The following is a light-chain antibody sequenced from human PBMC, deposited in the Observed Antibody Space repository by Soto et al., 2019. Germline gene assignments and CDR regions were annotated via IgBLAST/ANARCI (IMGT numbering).Light chain of an antibody. J-gene: IGLJ1*01. Sequence: QSALTQPAPVSGSPGQSITISCTGTSSDIGYYNYVSWYQQHPGKAPRVMIYEVSNRPSGVSNRFSGSKSGNTASLTISGLQAEDEADYYCNSYTRSSTLPYVFGTGTKLTVL. V-gene: IGLV2-14*01. CDR1: SSDIGYYNY. CDR2: EVS. CDR3: NSYTRSSTLPYV.